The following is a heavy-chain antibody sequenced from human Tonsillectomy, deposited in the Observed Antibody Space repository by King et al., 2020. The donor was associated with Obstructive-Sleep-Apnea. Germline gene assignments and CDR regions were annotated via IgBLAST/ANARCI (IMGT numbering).Heavy chain of an antibody. Sequence: VQLVESGGGSVRPDTSLRLACVVSGFPFDSYAMHWVRPAPGKGLEWVSSIDRESHNIEYADSVKGRFTISRDNAKNSLYLQMKSLRTDDTALYYCARARDTPKYCTSGRWSGYFDYWGQGTLVTVAS. V-gene: IGHV3-9*01. CDR2: IDRESHNI. CDR3: ARARDTPKYCTSGRWSGYFDY. CDR1: GFPFDSYA. J-gene: IGHJ4*02. D-gene: IGHD2-8*01.